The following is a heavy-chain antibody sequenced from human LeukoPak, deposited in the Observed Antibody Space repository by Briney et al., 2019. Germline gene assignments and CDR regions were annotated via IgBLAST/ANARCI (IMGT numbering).Heavy chain of an antibody. J-gene: IGHJ4*02. CDR1: GFTFSSYG. CDR2: ISYDGSNK. D-gene: IGHD2-21*02. V-gene: IGHV3-30*03. Sequence: GGSLRLSCAASGFTFSSYGMHWVRQAPGKGLEWVALISYDGSNKHYADSVKGRFAISRDNSKNTLDLQMNSLRAEDPAVYYCGGGGKTALDYWGQGTLVTVS. CDR3: GGGGKTALDY.